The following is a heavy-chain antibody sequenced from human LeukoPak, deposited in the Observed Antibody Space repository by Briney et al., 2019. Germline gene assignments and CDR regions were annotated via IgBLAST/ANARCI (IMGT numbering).Heavy chain of an antibody. CDR3: ARGYCSGGRCYDILNYQYGMDV. CDR2: ISVYNGNT. J-gene: IGHJ6*02. D-gene: IGHD2-15*01. V-gene: IGHV1-18*01. CDR1: GYTFTSYG. Sequence: ASVKVSCKASGYTFTSYGVSWVRQAPGQGPEWMGWISVYNGNTNHAQRLQGRVTMTTDTSTSTAYMELRSLRSDDTAVYYCARGYCSGGRCYDILNYQYGMDVWGQGTTVTVSS.